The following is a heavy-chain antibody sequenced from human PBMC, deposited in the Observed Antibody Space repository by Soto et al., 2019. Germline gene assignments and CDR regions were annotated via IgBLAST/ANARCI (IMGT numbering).Heavy chain of an antibody. CDR1: GGSINIGGYY. J-gene: IGHJ4*02. CDR3: ARTAWHFFDY. V-gene: IGHV4-31*03. D-gene: IGHD3-3*02. CDR2: IYYSGST. Sequence: SETLSLTCTVSGGSINIGGYYWSWIRQHPGKGLEWIGYIYYSGSTFYNPSLKSRVTISFDTSKNQFSLKLNSVTAADTAVYYCARTAWHFFDYWGQGTLVTVSS.